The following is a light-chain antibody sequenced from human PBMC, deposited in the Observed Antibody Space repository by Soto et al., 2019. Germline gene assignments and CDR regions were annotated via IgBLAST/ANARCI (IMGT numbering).Light chain of an antibody. V-gene: IGKV3-15*01. CDR1: QSVSSD. CDR2: GTS. J-gene: IGKJ2*01. CDR3: QQYNNWPPKT. Sequence: EIVMTQSPATLSLSPGERATLSCRASQSVSSDLAWYQQKPGQAPRLLIYGTSIRATGIPARFSGSGSGTEFTLTISSLQSEDFAVYYCQQYNNWPPKTFGQGTRLEIK.